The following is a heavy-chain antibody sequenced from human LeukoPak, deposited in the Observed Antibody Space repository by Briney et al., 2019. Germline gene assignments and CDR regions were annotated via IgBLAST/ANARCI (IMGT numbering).Heavy chain of an antibody. CDR2: IYYSGST. D-gene: IGHD2-15*01. V-gene: IGHV4-30-4*01. Sequence: SETLSLTCTVSGGSISSGDYYWSWIRQPPGKGLEWIGYIYYSGSTYYNPSLKSRVTISVDTSKNQFSLKLSSVTAADTAVYYCARVARYCSGGSCYPPHYGMDVWGQGTTVTVSS. J-gene: IGHJ6*02. CDR1: GGSISSGDYY. CDR3: ARVARYCSGGSCYPPHYGMDV.